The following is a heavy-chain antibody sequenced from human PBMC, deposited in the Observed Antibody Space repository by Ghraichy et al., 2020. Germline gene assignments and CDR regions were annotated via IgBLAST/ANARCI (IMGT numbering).Heavy chain of an antibody. D-gene: IGHD3-10*01. V-gene: IGHV3-23*01. CDR2: LGAVGRST. J-gene: IGHJ3*01. Sequence: GGSLRLSCAVSEFTFDGYPMTWVRQAPGKGLEWVSTLGAVGRSTFYADSVKGRFPISRDKSKRTMYLQMNSLRADDTAVYYCAKEGGRLGEGAFDVWGQGTKVTVSS. CDR3: AKEGGRLGEGAFDV. CDR1: EFTFDGYP.